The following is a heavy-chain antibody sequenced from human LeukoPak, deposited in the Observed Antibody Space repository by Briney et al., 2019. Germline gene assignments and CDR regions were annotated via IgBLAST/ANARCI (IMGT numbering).Heavy chain of an antibody. J-gene: IGHJ6*02. CDR2: IIPIFGTA. D-gene: IGHD6-25*01. Sequence: GASVKVSCKASGGTFSSYAISWVRQAPGQGLEWMGGIIPIFGTANYAQKFQGRVTITADESTSTAYMELSSLRSEDTAVYYCARDFRSAHYCYYGMDVWGQGTTVTVSS. V-gene: IGHV1-69*13. CDR3: ARDFRSAHYCYYGMDV. CDR1: GGTFSSYA.